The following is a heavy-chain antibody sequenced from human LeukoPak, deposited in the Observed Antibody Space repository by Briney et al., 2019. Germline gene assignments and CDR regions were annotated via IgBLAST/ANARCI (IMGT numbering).Heavy chain of an antibody. V-gene: IGHV1-8*02. CDR1: GYTFTSYD. CDR2: MNPNSENT. J-gene: IGHJ4*02. CDR3: ATSIRSGSYPVASYFDY. D-gene: IGHD1-26*01. Sequence: ASVKVSCKASGYTFTSYDIHWVRQATGQGLEWMGWMNPNSENTGYAQKFQGRVTMTEDTSTDTAYMELSSLRSEDTAVYYCATSIRSGSYPVASYFDYWGQGTLVTVSS.